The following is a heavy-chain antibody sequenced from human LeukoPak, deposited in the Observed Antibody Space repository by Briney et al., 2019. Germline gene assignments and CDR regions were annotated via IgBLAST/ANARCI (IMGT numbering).Heavy chain of an antibody. Sequence: ASAKVSCKASGYSFTTYYIHWVRQAPGQGLEWMGLINPSGDSTTYAQTFQGRVTLTRDTSTTTVYMELSSLRSEDTAVYYCATSPNIVGATGYWGQGTLVTVSS. J-gene: IGHJ4*02. CDR3: ATSPNIVGATGY. CDR1: GYSFTTYY. CDR2: INPSGDST. D-gene: IGHD1-26*01. V-gene: IGHV1-46*01.